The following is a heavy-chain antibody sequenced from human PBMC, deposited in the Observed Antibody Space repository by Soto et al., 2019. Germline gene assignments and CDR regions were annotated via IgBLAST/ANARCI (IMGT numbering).Heavy chain of an antibody. Sequence: GGSLRLSCAASGFTFSSYAMSWVRQAPGKGLEWVSAISGSGGSTYYADSVKGRFTISRDTSKNTLYLQMNSLRVEDTALYYCAKSYSSNWYDYFDNWGQGALVTVSS. D-gene: IGHD6-13*01. J-gene: IGHJ4*02. CDR2: ISGSGGST. CDR3: AKSYSSNWYDYFDN. CDR1: GFTFSSYA. V-gene: IGHV3-23*01.